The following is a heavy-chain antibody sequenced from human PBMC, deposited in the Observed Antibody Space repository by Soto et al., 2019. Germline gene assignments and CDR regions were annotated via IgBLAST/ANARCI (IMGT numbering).Heavy chain of an antibody. D-gene: IGHD6-13*01. Sequence: GGSLRLSCAASGFTFSSYSMNWVRQAPGKGLEWVSYISSSSSTIYYADSVKGRFTISRDNAKNSLYLQMNSLRDEDTAVYYCARAGGDLGQQLLTFSVSPPNYWGQGTLVTVSS. CDR3: ARAGGDLGQQLLTFSVSPPNY. V-gene: IGHV3-48*02. J-gene: IGHJ4*02. CDR1: GFTFSSYS. CDR2: ISSSSSTI.